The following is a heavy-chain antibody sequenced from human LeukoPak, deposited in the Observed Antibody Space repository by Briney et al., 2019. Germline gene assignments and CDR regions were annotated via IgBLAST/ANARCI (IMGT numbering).Heavy chain of an antibody. CDR3: ARDEEKYSSSSSAFDI. CDR2: ISAYNGNT. D-gene: IGHD6-6*01. Sequence: ASVKVSCKASGYTFTSYGISWARQAPGQGLEWMGWISAYNGNTNYAQKLQGRVTMTTDTSTSTAYMELRSLRSDDTAVYYCARDEEKYSSSSSAFDIWGQGTMVTVSS. J-gene: IGHJ3*02. V-gene: IGHV1-18*01. CDR1: GYTFTSYG.